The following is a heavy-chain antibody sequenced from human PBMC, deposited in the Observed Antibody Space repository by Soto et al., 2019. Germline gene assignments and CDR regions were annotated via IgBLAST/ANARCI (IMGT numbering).Heavy chain of an antibody. CDR1: GFALSGYN. D-gene: IGHD5-12*01. CDR3: AREDPQWLRCYEL. Sequence: EVQFVESGGGLVQPGGSLRLSCVASGFALSGYNMNWVRQAPGKGLEWISYISVSSSTIYYGDSVKGRFTISRDNAKNSLYLQLSSLRDEDTAMYYCAREDPQWLRCYELWGRGTAVTVSS. V-gene: IGHV3-48*02. J-gene: IGHJ2*01. CDR2: ISVSSSTI.